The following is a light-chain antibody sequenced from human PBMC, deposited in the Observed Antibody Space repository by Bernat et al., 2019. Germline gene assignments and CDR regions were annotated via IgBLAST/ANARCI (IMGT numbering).Light chain of an antibody. J-gene: IGLJ3*02. CDR1: SSNVGTYNL. Sequence: QSALTQPASVSGSPGQSIIISCTGTSSNVGTYNLVSWYQQYQGKAPKLLIYEVSKRPSGISSRFSGSKSGNTATLTISGLQAEDEAHYYCCSYAGSNDLRSVFGGGTKLTVL. CDR2: EVS. CDR3: CSYAGSNDLRSV. V-gene: IGLV2-23*02.